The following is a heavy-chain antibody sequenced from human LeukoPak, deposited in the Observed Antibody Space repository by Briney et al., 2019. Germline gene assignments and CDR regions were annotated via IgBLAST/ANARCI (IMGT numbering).Heavy chain of an antibody. V-gene: IGHV4-59*01. CDR2: IYYSGST. CDR1: GGSISSYY. J-gene: IGHJ3*02. CDR3: ATLGGIGKFDI. Sequence: PSETLSLTCTVSGGSISSYYWSWIRQPPGKGLEWIGYIYYSGSTNYNPSLKSRVTISVDTSKNQFSLRLSSVTAADTAVYYCATLGGIGKFDIWGQGTMVTVSS. D-gene: IGHD1-26*01.